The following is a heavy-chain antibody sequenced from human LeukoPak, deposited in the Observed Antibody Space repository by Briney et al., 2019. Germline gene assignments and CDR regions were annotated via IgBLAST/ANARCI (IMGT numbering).Heavy chain of an antibody. V-gene: IGHV4-59*01. CDR1: GGSISSYY. D-gene: IGHD5-18*01. J-gene: IGHJ4*02. CDR2: IYYSGST. Sequence: MPSETLSLTCTVSGGSISSYYWSWVRQPPRRGLEWIGYIYYSGSTNYNPSLKSRVTISVDTSKNQFSLKLRSVTAADTAVYYCARDRGYGYFDYWGQGTLVTVSS. CDR3: ARDRGYGYFDY.